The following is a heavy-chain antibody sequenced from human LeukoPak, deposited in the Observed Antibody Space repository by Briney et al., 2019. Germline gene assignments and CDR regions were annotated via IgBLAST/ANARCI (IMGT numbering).Heavy chain of an antibody. V-gene: IGHV4-59*01. CDR2: IYYSGST. CDR1: GGSISSYY. D-gene: IGHD3-22*01. Sequence: PSETLSLTCTVSGGSISSYYWSWIRQPPGKGLEWIGYIYYSGSTNYNPSLKSRVTISVDTSKNQFSLKLSSVTAADTAVHYCARVPHYYDSSGYYTYYFDYWGQGTLVTVSS. J-gene: IGHJ4*02. CDR3: ARVPHYYDSSGYYTYYFDY.